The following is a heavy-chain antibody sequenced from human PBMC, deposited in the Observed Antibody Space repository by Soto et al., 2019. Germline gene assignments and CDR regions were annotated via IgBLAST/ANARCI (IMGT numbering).Heavy chain of an antibody. J-gene: IGHJ4*02. D-gene: IGHD3-16*02. CDR3: ARLRHDYIWGSYRPFDY. V-gene: IGHV4-34*01. CDR2: INHSGST. CDR1: GGSFSDYY. Sequence: TLSLTCAVYGGSFSDYYWSWIRQPPGKGLEWIGEINHSGSTKYNPSLKSRVTISVDTSKNQSSLKLSSVTAADTAVYYCARLRHDYIWGSYRPFDYWGQGTPVTVSS.